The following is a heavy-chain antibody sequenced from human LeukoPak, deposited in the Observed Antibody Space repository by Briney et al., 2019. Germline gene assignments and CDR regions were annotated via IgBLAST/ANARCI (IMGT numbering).Heavy chain of an antibody. Sequence: SETLSLTCTVSGGSISSSSYYWGWIRQPPGKGLEWIGSIYYSGSTYYNPSLKSRVAISVDTSKNQFSLKLSSVTAADTAVYYCARRLRWPNWFDPWGQGTLVTVSS. CDR1: GGSISSSSYY. CDR2: IYYSGST. V-gene: IGHV4-39*01. CDR3: ARRLRWPNWFDP. J-gene: IGHJ5*02. D-gene: IGHD4-23*01.